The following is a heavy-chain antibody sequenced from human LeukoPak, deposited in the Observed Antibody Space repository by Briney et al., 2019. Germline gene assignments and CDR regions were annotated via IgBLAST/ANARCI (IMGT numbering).Heavy chain of an antibody. CDR3: ARRGYDFWSGYYDNWFDP. CDR1: GYTFTSYG. Sequence: GASVKVSCKASGYTFTSYGIIWVRQAPGQGLEWMGWISAYNGNTNYAQELQGRVTMTTDTSTSTAYMELRSLRSDDTAVYYCARRGYDFWSGYYDNWFDPWGQGTLVTVSS. V-gene: IGHV1-18*01. J-gene: IGHJ5*02. CDR2: ISAYNGNT. D-gene: IGHD3-3*01.